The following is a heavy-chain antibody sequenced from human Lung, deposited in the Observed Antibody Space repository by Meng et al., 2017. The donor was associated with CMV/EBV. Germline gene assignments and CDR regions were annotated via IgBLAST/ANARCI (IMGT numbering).Heavy chain of an antibody. CDR3: ARLLVGALDTHAFAI. J-gene: IGHJ4*01. V-gene: IGHV3-23*05. Sequence: GGSLRLXCVASGFTFDGYAMSWVRQAPGKGLEWVSVIYGSGRSSSSADSVKGRFSISRDNSKNTLSLQMSSLRADDTAVYYCARLLVGALDTHAFAIWGRGTLVTVSS. CDR1: GFTFDGYA. D-gene: IGHD1-26*01. CDR2: IYGSGRSS.